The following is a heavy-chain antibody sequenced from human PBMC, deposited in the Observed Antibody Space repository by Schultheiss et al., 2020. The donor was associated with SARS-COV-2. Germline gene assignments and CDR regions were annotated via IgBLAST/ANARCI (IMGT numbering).Heavy chain of an antibody. J-gene: IGHJ4*02. CDR2: IIPIFGTA. CDR3: AKDGIAARPDY. D-gene: IGHD6-6*01. Sequence: ISCKASGGTFSSYAISWVRQAPGQGLEWMGGIIPIFGTANYAQKFQGWVTMTRDTSISTAYMELSSLRSEDTAVYYCAKDGIAARPDYWGQGTLVTVS. V-gene: IGHV1-69*05. CDR1: GGTFSSYA.